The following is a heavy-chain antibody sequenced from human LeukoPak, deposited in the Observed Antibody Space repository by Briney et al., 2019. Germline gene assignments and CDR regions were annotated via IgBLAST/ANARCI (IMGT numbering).Heavy chain of an antibody. CDR2: ISYDGSHK. J-gene: IGHJ4*02. Sequence: GGSLRLSCAASGFTFSTYAMHWVRQAPGKGLEWVAVISYDGSHKYYADSVKGRFTISRDNSKNMLELQMNSLTTEDTAVYYCTREVWYDALSFDYWGQGTLVSVSS. V-gene: IGHV3-30-3*01. CDR1: GFTFSTYA. D-gene: IGHD2-15*01. CDR3: TREVWYDALSFDY.